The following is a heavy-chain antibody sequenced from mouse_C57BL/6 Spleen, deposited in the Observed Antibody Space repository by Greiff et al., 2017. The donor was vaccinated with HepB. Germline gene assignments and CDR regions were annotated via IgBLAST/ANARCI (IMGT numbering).Heavy chain of an antibody. D-gene: IGHD1-1*01. CDR3: DREVNTTVVVHWYVDV. Sequence: EVQLQQSVAELVRPGASVKLSCTASGFNIKNTYMHWVKQRPEQGLEWIGRIDPASGNTKYAPKFQGKATMTADTSSNTAYLQLSSLTSEDTAIYYCDREVNTTVVVHWYVDVWGTGTTVTVSS. V-gene: IGHV14-3*01. CDR1: GFNIKNTY. J-gene: IGHJ1*03. CDR2: IDPASGNT.